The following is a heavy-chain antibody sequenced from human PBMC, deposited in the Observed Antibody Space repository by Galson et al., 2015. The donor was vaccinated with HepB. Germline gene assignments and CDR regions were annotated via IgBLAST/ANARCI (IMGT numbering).Heavy chain of an antibody. J-gene: IGHJ6*03. V-gene: IGHV1-2*02. Sequence: SVKVSCKASGYTFSGYYIHWVRQAPGQGLEWMGWINPKSGGTNLAQNSQGRVAMTRDTDIRTVYMELSWLRSDDTAVYYCASASFCSSISCYSGFMDVWGKGTTVIVSS. CDR2: INPKSGGT. CDR3: ASASFCSSISCYSGFMDV. D-gene: IGHD2-2*01. CDR1: GYTFSGYY.